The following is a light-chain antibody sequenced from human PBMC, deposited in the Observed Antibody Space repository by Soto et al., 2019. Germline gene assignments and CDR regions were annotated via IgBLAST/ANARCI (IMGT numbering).Light chain of an antibody. J-gene: IGKJ1*01. CDR2: KAS. Sequence: DIQMTQSPSTLSASVGDRVTITCRASQSISSWLAWYQQKAGKAPKLLIDKASSLESGVPSRFSGSGSGTEFTLTISSLQPDDFATYYCQQYNSYSGTFGQGTKVEIK. CDR1: QSISSW. CDR3: QQYNSYSGT. V-gene: IGKV1-5*03.